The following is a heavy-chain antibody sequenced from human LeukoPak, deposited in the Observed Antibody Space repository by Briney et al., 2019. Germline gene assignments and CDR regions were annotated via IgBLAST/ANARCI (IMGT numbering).Heavy chain of an antibody. Sequence: GGSLRLSCAASGFTFSSYSMNWVRQAPGKGLEXVSSISSSSSYIYYADSVKGRFTISRDNAKNSLYLQMNSLRAEDTAVYYCARVPRTGDWDYWGQGTLVTVSS. D-gene: IGHD7-27*01. J-gene: IGHJ4*02. V-gene: IGHV3-21*01. CDR2: ISSSSSYI. CDR1: GFTFSSYS. CDR3: ARVPRTGDWDY.